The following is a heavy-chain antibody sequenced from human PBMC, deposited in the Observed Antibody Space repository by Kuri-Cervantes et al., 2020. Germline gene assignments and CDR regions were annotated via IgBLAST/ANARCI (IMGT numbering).Heavy chain of an antibody. J-gene: IGHJ4*02. CDR3: ARGFSSERPVMTDY. Sequence: ASVKVSCKASGYTFTQFHIHWVRQAPGQGLEWMGIINPIDGGTTYAQKFQARVTMTRDTSTSTVDMELTSLRSEDTAVYYCARGFSSERPVMTDYCGQGTLVTVSS. V-gene: IGHV1-46*01. CDR1: GYTFTQFH. CDR2: INPIDGGT. D-gene: IGHD2-21*01.